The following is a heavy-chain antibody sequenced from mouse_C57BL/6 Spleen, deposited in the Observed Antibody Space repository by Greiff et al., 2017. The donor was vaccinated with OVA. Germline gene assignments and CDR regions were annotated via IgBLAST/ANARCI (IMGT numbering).Heavy chain of an antibody. J-gene: IGHJ3*01. CDR1: GFSLTSYG. D-gene: IGHD5-5*01. Sequence: VQLQQSGPGLVQPSQSLSITCTVSGFSLTSYGVHWVRQPPGKGLEWLGVIWSGGSTDYNAAFISRLSISKDNSKSQVFFKMNSLQADDTAIYYCAKTLYLASFAYWGQGTLVTVSA. CDR3: AKTLYLASFAY. V-gene: IGHV2-4*01. CDR2: IWSGGST.